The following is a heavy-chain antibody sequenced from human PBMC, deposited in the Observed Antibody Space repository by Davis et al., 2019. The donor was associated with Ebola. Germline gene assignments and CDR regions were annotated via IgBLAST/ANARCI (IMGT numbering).Heavy chain of an antibody. V-gene: IGHV3-23*01. D-gene: IGHD1-26*01. CDR3: AKDTSNIWFDI. CDR1: GFIFRSYV. CDR2: LGTSADT. J-gene: IGHJ3*02. Sequence: GESLKISCAASGFIFRSYVMSWVRQAPGKGLEWVSTLGTSADTYYADSVKGRFTISRDNSKNTLYLQMNGLRVEDTAIYYCAKDTSNIWFDIWGQGTMVTVSS.